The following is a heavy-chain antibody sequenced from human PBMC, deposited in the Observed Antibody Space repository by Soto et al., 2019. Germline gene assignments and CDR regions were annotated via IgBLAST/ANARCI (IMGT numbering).Heavy chain of an antibody. V-gene: IGHV1-18*04. CDR3: ARLIAARPPRDYYYYMDV. CDR1: GYTFTGYD. J-gene: IGHJ6*03. CDR2: ISAYNGNT. Sequence: ASVKVSCKASGYTFTGYDMHWVRQAPGQGLEWMGCISAYNGNTNYAQKLQGRVTMTTDTSTSTAYMELRSLRSDDTAVYYCARLIAARPPRDYYYYMDVWGKGTTVTVSS. D-gene: IGHD6-6*01.